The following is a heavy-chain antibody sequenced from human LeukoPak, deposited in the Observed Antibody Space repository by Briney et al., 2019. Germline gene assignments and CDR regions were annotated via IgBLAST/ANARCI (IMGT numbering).Heavy chain of an antibody. Sequence: ASVKVSCKASGYTFTGYYMHWVRQAPGQGLEWMGWINPNSGGTNYAQKFQGRVTMTRDKSISTAYMELSRLRSDDTAVYYCARDPYPREVQLVRYYGMDVWGQGTTVTVSS. CDR2: INPNSGGT. J-gene: IGHJ6*02. D-gene: IGHD6-6*01. V-gene: IGHV1-2*02. CDR3: ARDPYPREVQLVRYYGMDV. CDR1: GYTFTGYY.